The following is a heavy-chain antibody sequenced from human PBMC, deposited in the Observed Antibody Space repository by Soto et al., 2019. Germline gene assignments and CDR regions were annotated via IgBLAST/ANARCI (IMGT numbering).Heavy chain of an antibody. CDR2: ITLYNGNT. CDR1: GYTFTCCS. D-gene: IGHD3-10*01. CDR3: ARSNNYGSEPPYYYYGMDV. J-gene: IGHJ6*02. V-gene: IGHV1-45*02. Sequence: ASVKVSCKASGYTFTCCSLHWLQQAPGQGLERMRWITLYNGNTNYAKKFQGRVTITRDTSLRTAYIELSSLRSEDSAVYYWARSNNYGSEPPYYYYGMDVWGQGTTVTVSS.